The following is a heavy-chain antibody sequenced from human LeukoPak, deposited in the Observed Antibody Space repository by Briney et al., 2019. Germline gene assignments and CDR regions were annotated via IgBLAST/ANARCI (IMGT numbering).Heavy chain of an antibody. J-gene: IGHJ4*02. CDR1: GGSISSYY. CDR3: SRLQWFGDLGNY. CDR2: IYYSGST. Sequence: PSETLSLTCTVSGGSISSYYWSWIRQPPGKGLEWIGSIYYSGSTYYNPSLKSRVTISVDTSKNQFSLKLSSVTAADTAVYFCSRLQWFGDLGNYWGQGTLVTVSS. V-gene: IGHV4-39*01. D-gene: IGHD3-10*01.